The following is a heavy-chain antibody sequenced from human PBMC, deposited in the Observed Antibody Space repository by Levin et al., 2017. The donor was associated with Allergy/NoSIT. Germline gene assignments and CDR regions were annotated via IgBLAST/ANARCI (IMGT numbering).Heavy chain of an antibody. V-gene: IGHV1-2*02. CDR3: ARGHIAAAGFLDY. D-gene: IGHD6-13*01. CDR1: GYTFTGYY. J-gene: IGHJ4*02. CDR2: INPNSGGT. Sequence: ASVKVSCKASGYTFTGYYMHWVRQAPGQGLEWMGWINPNSGGTNYAQKFQGRVTMTRDTSISTAYMELSRLRSDDTAVYYCARGHIAAAGFLDYWGQGTLVTVSS.